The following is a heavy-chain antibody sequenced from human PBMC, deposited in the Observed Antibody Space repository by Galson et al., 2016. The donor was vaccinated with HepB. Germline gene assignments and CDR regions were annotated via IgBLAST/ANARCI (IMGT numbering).Heavy chain of an antibody. CDR3: SRRNVAPFDF. D-gene: IGHD2-8*01. CDR2: IYYSGTT. CDR1: GGSIISNGYY. J-gene: IGHJ4*02. V-gene: IGHV4-39*01. Sequence: SETLSLTCTVSGGSIISNGYYWGWVRQPPGKGLGWIGSIYYSGTTYYNPSLKSRVTMSVDTSTNQFSLKLASVTAADTAVYYCSRRNVAPFDFWGQGTLVTVSS.